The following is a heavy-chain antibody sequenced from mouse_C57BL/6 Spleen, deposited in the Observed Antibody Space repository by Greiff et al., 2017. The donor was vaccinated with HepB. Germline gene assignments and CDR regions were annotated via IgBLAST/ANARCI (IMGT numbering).Heavy chain of an antibody. D-gene: IGHD2-3*01. CDR2: IYPGDGDT. V-gene: IGHV1-82*01. Sequence: VKLMESGPELVKPGASVKISCKASGYAFRSSWMNWVKQRPGKGLEWIGRIYPGDGDTNYNGKFKGKATLTADKSSSTAYMQLSSLTSEDSAVYFCAREWLLPLGGWGQGTLVTVSA. J-gene: IGHJ3*01. CDR1: GYAFRSSW. CDR3: AREWLLPLGG.